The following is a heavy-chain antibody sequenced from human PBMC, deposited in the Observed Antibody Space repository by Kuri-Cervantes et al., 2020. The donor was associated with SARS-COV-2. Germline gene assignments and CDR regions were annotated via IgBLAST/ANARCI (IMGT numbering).Heavy chain of an antibody. D-gene: IGHD3-16*01. CDR3: ATYDYVWGSLN. V-gene: IGHV1-3*01. CDR1: GYTFTSYG. J-gene: IGHJ4*02. Sequence: ASVKVSCKASGYTFTSYGISWVRQAPGQGLEWMGWINAGNGNTKYSQKFQGRVTITRDTSASTAYMELSSLRSEDTAVYYCATYDYVWGSLNWGQGTLVTVSS. CDR2: INAGNGNT.